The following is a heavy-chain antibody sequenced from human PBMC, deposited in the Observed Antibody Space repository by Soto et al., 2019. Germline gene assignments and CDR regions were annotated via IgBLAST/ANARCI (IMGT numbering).Heavy chain of an antibody. CDR2: ISGSGGST. D-gene: IGHD3-3*01. CDR1: GFTFSSYA. CDR3: ARDGPTIFGVVIVDY. V-gene: IGHV3-23*01. J-gene: IGHJ4*02. Sequence: GGSLRLSCAASGFTFSSYAMSWVRQAPGKGLEWVSAISGSGGSTYYADSVKGRFTISRDNSKNTLYLQMNSLRSDDTAVYYCARDGPTIFGVVIVDYWGQGTLVTVSS.